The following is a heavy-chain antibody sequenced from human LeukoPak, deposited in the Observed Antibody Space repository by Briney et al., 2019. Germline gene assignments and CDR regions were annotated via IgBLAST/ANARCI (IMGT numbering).Heavy chain of an antibody. V-gene: IGHV3-69-1*02. J-gene: IGHJ4*02. CDR3: GRAFPPLRTSSAGDL. CDR2: ISGLSTHI. D-gene: IGHD3-16*01. Sequence: GGSLRLSCSASGFTFSDYDMNWVRQAPGKGLEWVSSISGLSTHIYYGDSVKGRFGISRDNAKNSVYLQMNSLGVEDTAIYYCGRAFPPLRTSSAGDLWGQGILVTVSS. CDR1: GFTFSDYD.